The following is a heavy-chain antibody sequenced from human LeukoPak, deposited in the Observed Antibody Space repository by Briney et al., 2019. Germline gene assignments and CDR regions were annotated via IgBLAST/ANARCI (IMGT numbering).Heavy chain of an antibody. CDR2: ISWNSGSI. D-gene: IGHD6-19*01. J-gene: IGHJ4*02. V-gene: IGHV3-9*01. Sequence: PGGSLRLSCTVSGFTFSNYAMSWVRQAPGKGLEWVSGISWNSGSIGYADSVKGRFTISRDNAKNSLYLQMNSLRAEDTALYYCVRDSSASYWGQGTLVTVSS. CDR3: VRDSSASY. CDR1: GFTFSNYA.